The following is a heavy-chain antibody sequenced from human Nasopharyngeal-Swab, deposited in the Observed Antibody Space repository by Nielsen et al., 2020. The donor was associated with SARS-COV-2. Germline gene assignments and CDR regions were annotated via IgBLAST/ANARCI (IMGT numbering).Heavy chain of an antibody. Sequence: GESLKISCKASGYTFTSYGISWVRQAPGQGLEWMGWISAYNGNTNYAQKLQGRVTMTTDTSTSTAYMELRSLRSDDTAVYYCARVSPTSSWYSSYYYGMDVWGQGTTVTVSS. D-gene: IGHD6-13*01. V-gene: IGHV1-18*01. CDR3: ARVSPTSSWYSSYYYGMDV. CDR2: ISAYNGNT. CDR1: GYTFTSYG. J-gene: IGHJ6*02.